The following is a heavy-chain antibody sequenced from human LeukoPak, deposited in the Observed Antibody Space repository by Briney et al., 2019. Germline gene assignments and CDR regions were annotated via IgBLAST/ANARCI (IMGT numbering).Heavy chain of an antibody. D-gene: IGHD7-27*01. V-gene: IGHV3-7*03. CDR1: GFTFSSYW. CDR3: AKDGGLWVSAHWGDS. Sequence: TGGSLRLSCAASGFTFSSYWMNWVRQAPGKGLEWVANIKQDGSEKYYVDSVKGRFTISRDNAKNSLYLQMNSLRAEDTAVYYCAKDGGLWVSAHWGDSWGRGTLVTVSS. CDR2: IKQDGSEK. J-gene: IGHJ4*02.